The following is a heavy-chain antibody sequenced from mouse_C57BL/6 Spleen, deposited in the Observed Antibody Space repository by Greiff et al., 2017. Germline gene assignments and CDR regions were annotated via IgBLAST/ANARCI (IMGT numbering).Heavy chain of an antibody. CDR1: GFTFSDYG. Sequence: EVQLVESGGGLVQPGGSLKLSCAASGFTFSDYGMAWVRQAPRKGPEWVAFISNLAYSIYYADTVTGRFTISRENAKNTLYLEMSSLRSEDTAMYYCARRGYYGSSYDWYFDVWGTGTTVTVSS. CDR2: ISNLAYSI. D-gene: IGHD1-1*01. J-gene: IGHJ1*03. CDR3: ARRGYYGSSYDWYFDV. V-gene: IGHV5-15*01.